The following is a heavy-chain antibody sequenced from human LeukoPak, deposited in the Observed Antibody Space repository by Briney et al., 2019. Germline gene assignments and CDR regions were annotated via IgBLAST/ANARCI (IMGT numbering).Heavy chain of an antibody. J-gene: IGHJ4*02. D-gene: IGHD2-2*01. CDR2: IQYDGSNK. V-gene: IGHV3-30*02. CDR3: AKGHCSSTSCYGTGFDY. Sequence: PGGSLRLSCAASGFTFTTYGMHWVRQAPGKGLEWVAFIQYDGSNKYYADSVKGRFTISRDNSKNTLFLQMNSLRVEGAAVYYCAKGHCSSTSCYGTGFDYWGQGTLVTVSS. CDR1: GFTFTTYG.